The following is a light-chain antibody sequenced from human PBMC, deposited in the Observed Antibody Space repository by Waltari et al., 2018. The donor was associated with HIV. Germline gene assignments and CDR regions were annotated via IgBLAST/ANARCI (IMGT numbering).Light chain of an antibody. CDR1: ISDVGSYNL. J-gene: IGLJ1*01. CDR2: EVN. Sequence: QSALTQPDSVSGSPGQSITISCTGTISDVGSYNLVSWYQQPPGKAPKVMIYEVNKRPSGVSNRFSGSKSGNTDSLTISGLQAEDEAEYYCCSHAGSSIYFVFGTGTKVTVL. V-gene: IGLV2-23*02. CDR3: CSHAGSSIYFV.